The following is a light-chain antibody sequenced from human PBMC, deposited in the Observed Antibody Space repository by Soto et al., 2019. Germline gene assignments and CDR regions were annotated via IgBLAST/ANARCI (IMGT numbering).Light chain of an antibody. CDR3: SSYTSSSTLYV. CDR1: SSDVGGYNY. Sequence: QSALTQPASVSESPGQSITISCTGTSSDVGGYNYVSWYQQHPGKAPKVIIYDVSNRPSGVSNRFSGSKSGNTASLTISRLQAEDEADYFCSSYTSSSTLYVFGTGTKVTVL. V-gene: IGLV2-14*03. J-gene: IGLJ1*01. CDR2: DVS.